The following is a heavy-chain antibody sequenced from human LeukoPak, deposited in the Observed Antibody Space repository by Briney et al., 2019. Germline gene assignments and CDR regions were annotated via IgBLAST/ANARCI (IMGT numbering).Heavy chain of an antibody. CDR2: IYYSGST. CDR3: ARGPRKVEMIDY. V-gene: IGHV4-39*07. D-gene: IGHD5-24*01. J-gene: IGHJ4*02. Sequence: SETLSLTCTVSGGSISSSSYYWGWIRQPPGKGLEWIGSIYYSGSTYYNPSLKSRVTISVDTSKNQFSLKLSPVTAADTAVYYCARGPRKVEMIDYWGQGTLVTVSS. CDR1: GGSISSSSYY.